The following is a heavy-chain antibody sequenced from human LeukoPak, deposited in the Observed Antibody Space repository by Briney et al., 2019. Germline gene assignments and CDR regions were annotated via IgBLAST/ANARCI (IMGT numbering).Heavy chain of an antibody. V-gene: IGHV3-33*01. J-gene: IGHJ3*02. CDR3: AREGRAYCGGGCSDAFDI. Sequence: GGSLRLSCAASGFTFSSYGMHWVRQAPGKGLEWVAVIWYDGSNKYYADSVKGRFTISRDNSKNTLYLQMNSLRAEDTAVYYCAREGRAYCGGGCSDAFDIWGQGTMVTVSS. CDR2: IWYDGSNK. D-gene: IGHD2-21*02. CDR1: GFTFSSYG.